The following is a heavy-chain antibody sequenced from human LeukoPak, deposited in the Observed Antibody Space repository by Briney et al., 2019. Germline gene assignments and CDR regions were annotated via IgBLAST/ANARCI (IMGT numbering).Heavy chain of an antibody. CDR1: GFTFSSYA. Sequence: GGSLRLSCAASGFTFSSYAMHWVRQAPGKGLEWVAVISYDGSNKYYADSVKGRFTISRDNSKNTLYLQMNSLRAEDTAVYYCARDYHDYGDYGFGPFDYWGQGTLVTVSS. J-gene: IGHJ4*02. CDR3: ARDYHDYGDYGFGPFDY. V-gene: IGHV3-30-3*01. CDR2: ISYDGSNK. D-gene: IGHD4-17*01.